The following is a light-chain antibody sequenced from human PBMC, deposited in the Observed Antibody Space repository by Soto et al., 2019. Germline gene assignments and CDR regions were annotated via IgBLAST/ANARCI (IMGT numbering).Light chain of an antibody. V-gene: IGKV1-8*01. CDR1: QGISSY. CDR3: QQYYSYSFT. CDR2: AAS. Sequence: AIRMTQSPSSFSASTGDRVTITCRASQGISSYLAWYQQKPGQAPKLLIYAASTLQSGVPSRFSGSGSGTDFTLTLSCLQSEDFATYYCQQYYSYSFTFGPGTKVDIK. J-gene: IGKJ3*01.